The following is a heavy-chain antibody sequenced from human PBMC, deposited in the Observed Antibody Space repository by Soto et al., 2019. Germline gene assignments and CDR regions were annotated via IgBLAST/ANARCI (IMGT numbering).Heavy chain of an antibody. CDR3: ARDGDYTAFDI. CDR1: GGSVSSGSYY. J-gene: IGHJ3*02. D-gene: IGHD2-2*02. CDR2: IYYSGST. Sequence: KPSETLSLTCTVSGGSVSSGSYYWSWIRQPPGKGLEWIGYIYYSGSTNYNPSLKSRVTISVDTSKNQFSLKLSSVTAADTAVYYCARDGDYTAFDIWGQGTMVTVSS. V-gene: IGHV4-61*01.